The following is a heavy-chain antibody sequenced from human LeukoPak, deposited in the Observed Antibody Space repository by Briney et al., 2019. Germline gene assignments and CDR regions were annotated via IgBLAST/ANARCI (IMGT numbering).Heavy chain of an antibody. V-gene: IGHV3-21*01. D-gene: IGHD7-27*01. CDR3: ARDVARSSTLGISGY. CDR2: ISSSSYI. Sequence: GGSLRLSCAASGFTFSSYSMNWVRQAPGKGLEWVSSISSSSYIYYADSVKGRFTISRDNAKNSLYLQMNSLRAEDTAVYYCARDVARSSTLGISGYWGQGTLVTVSS. J-gene: IGHJ4*02. CDR1: GFTFSSYS.